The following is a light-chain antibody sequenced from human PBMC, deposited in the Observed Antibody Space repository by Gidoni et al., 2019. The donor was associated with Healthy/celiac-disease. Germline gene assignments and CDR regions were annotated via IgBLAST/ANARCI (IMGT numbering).Light chain of an antibody. CDR1: QSIGVW. V-gene: IGKV1-12*01. J-gene: IGKJ5*01. CDR2: SAS. CDR3: LQADSFPLT. Sequence: DLQMTQSPSSVPVSVGDSVTIACRASQSIGVWLAWYQQRPGNASNLLIYSASILHRGVPSRFSGAGSGTHFTLTISSLQPEDVGTYFCLQADSFPLTFGQGTRLEI.